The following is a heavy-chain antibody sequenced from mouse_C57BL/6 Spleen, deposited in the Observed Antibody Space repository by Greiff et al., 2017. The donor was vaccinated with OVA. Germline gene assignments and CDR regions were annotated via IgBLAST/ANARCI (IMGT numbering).Heavy chain of an antibody. CDR3: ARSLEYSWFAY. D-gene: IGHD5-1*01. Sequence: VQLQESGPELVKPGASVKISCKASGYAFSSSWMNWVKQRPGKGLEWIGRIYPGDGDTNYNGKFKGKATLTADKSSSTAYMQLSSLTSEDAAVYFCARSLEYSWFAYWGQGTLVTVSA. V-gene: IGHV1-82*01. CDR1: GYAFSSSW. J-gene: IGHJ3*01. CDR2: IYPGDGDT.